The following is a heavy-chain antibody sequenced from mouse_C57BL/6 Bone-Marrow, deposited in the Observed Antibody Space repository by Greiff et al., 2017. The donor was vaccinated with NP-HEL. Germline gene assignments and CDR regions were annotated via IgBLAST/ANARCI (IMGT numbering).Heavy chain of an antibody. V-gene: IGHV1-55*01. J-gene: IGHJ4*01. Sequence: QVQLQQPGAELVKPGASVKMSCKASGYTFTSYWITWVKQRPGQGLEWIGDIYPGSGSTNYNEKFKSKATLTVDTSSSTAYMQLSSLTSEDSAVYYCARTPMTTTVVAPHAMDYWGQGTSVTVSS. CDR2: IYPGSGST. D-gene: IGHD1-1*01. CDR3: ARTPMTTTVVAPHAMDY. CDR1: GYTFTSYW.